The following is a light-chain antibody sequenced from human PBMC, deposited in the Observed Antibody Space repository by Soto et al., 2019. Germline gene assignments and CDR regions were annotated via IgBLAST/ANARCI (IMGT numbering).Light chain of an antibody. Sequence: EIVMTQSPGTLSVSPGERATLSCRASQSVSSDLVWYQQKPGQAPRLLIYAAFTRATDIPARFSGSGSGTDFTLTISSLQSEDLAVYYCLQYNKWPLTFGGGTRVEIK. CDR1: QSVSSD. J-gene: IGKJ4*01. CDR2: AAF. CDR3: LQYNKWPLT. V-gene: IGKV3-15*01.